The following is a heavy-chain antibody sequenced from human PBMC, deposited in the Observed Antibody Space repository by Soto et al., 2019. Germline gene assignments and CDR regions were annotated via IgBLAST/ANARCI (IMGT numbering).Heavy chain of an antibody. CDR1: GCTFTNYG. Sequence: ASVKVSCKASGCTFTNYGISWVRQAPGQGLEWMGWISAYNGNTNYAQKLQGRVTMTTDTSTSTAYMELRSLRSDDTAVYYCARVGVNNMLRGVPHKWFDPWGQGTLVSVSS. V-gene: IGHV1-18*01. J-gene: IGHJ5*02. CDR2: ISAYNGNT. D-gene: IGHD3-10*01. CDR3: ARVGVNNMLRGVPHKWFDP.